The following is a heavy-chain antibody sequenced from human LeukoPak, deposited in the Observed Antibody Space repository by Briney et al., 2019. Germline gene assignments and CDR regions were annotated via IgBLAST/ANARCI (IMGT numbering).Heavy chain of an antibody. CDR2: INPGGSSI. D-gene: IGHD1-14*01. Sequence: PGRSLRLSCAASGFTFSSYWMHWGRQVPGKGLVWVARINPGGSSITYADSVKGRFTISRDNAKNTLYLQMDSLRAEDTGVYYCARSNQADDYWGQGTLVTVSS. J-gene: IGHJ4*02. V-gene: IGHV3-74*01. CDR3: ARSNQADDY. CDR1: GFTFSSYW.